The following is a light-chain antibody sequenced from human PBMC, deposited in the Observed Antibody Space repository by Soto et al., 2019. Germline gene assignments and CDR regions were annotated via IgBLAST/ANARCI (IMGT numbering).Light chain of an antibody. Sequence: DIQMTQSPSSLSASVGDRVTITCKASQDISNYLNWYQQKPGKAPKLLIYDASNLETGVPSRFSGSGSGTDFTFTISSLQPEDIATYYCQQYDNPHVTFGQGTKLEIK. CDR3: QQYDNPHVT. J-gene: IGKJ2*01. CDR1: QDISNY. CDR2: DAS. V-gene: IGKV1-33*01.